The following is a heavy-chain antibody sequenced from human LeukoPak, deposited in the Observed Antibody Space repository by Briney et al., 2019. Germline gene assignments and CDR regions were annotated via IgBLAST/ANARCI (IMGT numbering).Heavy chain of an antibody. CDR2: IYHSGST. V-gene: IGHV4-4*02. CDR1: GGSISSSNW. D-gene: IGHD2-21*02. J-gene: IGHJ3*02. Sequence: PSETLSLTCAVSGGSISSSNWWSWVRQPPGKGLEWIGSIYHSGSTYYNPSLKSRVTISVDTSKNQFSLKLSSVTAADTAVYYCARPMTRRIYDAFDIWGQGTMVTVSS. CDR3: ARPMTRRIYDAFDI.